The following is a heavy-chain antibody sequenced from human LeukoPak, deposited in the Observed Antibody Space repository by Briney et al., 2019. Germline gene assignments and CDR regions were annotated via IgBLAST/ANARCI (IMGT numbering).Heavy chain of an antibody. D-gene: IGHD3-10*01. CDR1: GGSISSGSYY. J-gene: IGHJ3*02. V-gene: IGHV4-61*02. Sequence: PSETLSLTCTVSGGSISSGSYYWSWIRQPAGKGLESIGRIYTSGSTNYNPSLKSRVTISIDTSKNQFSLKLSSVTAADTALYYCASTSKYIGSGRDDSFDIWGQGTMVTVSS. CDR2: IYTSGST. CDR3: ASTSKYIGSGRDDSFDI.